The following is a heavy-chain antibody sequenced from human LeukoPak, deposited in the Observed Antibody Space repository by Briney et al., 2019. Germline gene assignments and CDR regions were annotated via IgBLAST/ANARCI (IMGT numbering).Heavy chain of an antibody. CDR2: IYYSGNT. Sequence: SETLSLTCTVSGGSISSYYWSWIRQPPGKGLEWIGYIYYSGNTNYNPSLKSRVTISVDTPKNQFSLRLTSVTAADTAVYYCARMAEDSTVFDYWGQGTLVTVSS. CDR1: GGSISSYY. V-gene: IGHV4-59*01. D-gene: IGHD4-11*01. CDR3: ARMAEDSTVFDY. J-gene: IGHJ4*02.